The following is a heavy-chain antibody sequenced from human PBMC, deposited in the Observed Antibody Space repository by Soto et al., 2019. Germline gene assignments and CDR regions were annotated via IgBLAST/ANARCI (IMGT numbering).Heavy chain of an antibody. J-gene: IGHJ6*02. CDR2: TYYRSNWYN. CDR1: GDSVSSNSAA. Sequence: SQTLSLTCAISGDSVSSNSAAWNWIRQSTSRGLEWLVRTYYRSNWYNDYAVSVKSRITINPDTSKNQFSLQLNSVTPEDTAVYYCARDDILTGYPIDYYYGMDVWGQGTTVTVSS. D-gene: IGHD3-9*01. V-gene: IGHV6-1*01. CDR3: ARDDILTGYPIDYYYGMDV.